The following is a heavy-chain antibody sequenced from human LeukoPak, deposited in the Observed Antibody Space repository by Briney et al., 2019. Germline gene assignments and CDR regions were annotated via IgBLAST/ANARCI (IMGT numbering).Heavy chain of an antibody. CDR2: IIPIFGTA. D-gene: IGHD1-26*01. J-gene: IGHJ4*02. CDR1: GGTFSSYA. V-gene: IGHV1-69*13. CDR3: ATDPTEGDDY. Sequence: GASVKVSCKASGGTFSSYAISWVRQAPGQGLEWMGGIIPIFGTANYAQKFQGRVTITADESTSTAYMELSSLRSEDTAVYYCATDPTEGDDYWGQGTLVTVSS.